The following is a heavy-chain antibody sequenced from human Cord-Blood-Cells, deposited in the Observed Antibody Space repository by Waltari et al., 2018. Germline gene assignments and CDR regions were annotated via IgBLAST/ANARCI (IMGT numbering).Heavy chain of an antibody. CDR1: GGSISSRSYY. J-gene: IGHJ3*02. CDR3: ATPRRAMYYYDSSGYSDYAFDI. CDR2: IYYSGST. Sequence: QLQLQESGPGLVKPSETLSLTCTVSGGSISSRSYYWGWIRQPPGKGLEWIGSIYYSGSTYYNPSLKSRVTISVDTSKNQFSLKLSSVTAADTAVYYCATPRRAMYYYDSSGYSDYAFDIWGQGTMVTVSS. V-gene: IGHV4-39*01. D-gene: IGHD3-22*01.